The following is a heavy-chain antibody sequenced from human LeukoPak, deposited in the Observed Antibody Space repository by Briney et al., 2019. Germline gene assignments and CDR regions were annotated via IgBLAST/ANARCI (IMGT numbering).Heavy chain of an antibody. V-gene: IGHV3-23*01. J-gene: IGHJ4*02. CDR2: IIVSGGTT. Sequence: PGRSLRLACAASGFTFSSYAMNWVRQAPGKWLEWVSTIIVSGGTTYYADSVKGRFTISRDNSKNMVYLQMNSLRSEDTAVYYCAKEKYYYDTSVYYPGDFVDYWGQGTLVTVSS. CDR3: AKEKYYYDTSVYYPGDFVDY. D-gene: IGHD3-22*01. CDR1: GFTFSSYA.